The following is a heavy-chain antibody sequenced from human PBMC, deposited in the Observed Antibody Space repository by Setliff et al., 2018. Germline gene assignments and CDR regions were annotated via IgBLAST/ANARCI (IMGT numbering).Heavy chain of an antibody. J-gene: IGHJ4*02. Sequence: SETLSLTCTVSGGSITSGSNYWSWNRQPAGRGLEWMGHIDPSGNTNYHPPLRSRVTISRDTSKNQFSLKLTSATAADTAVYFCARSLSSGSYWNPRPFYSDSWGQGTLVNVSS. D-gene: IGHD3-10*01. CDR3: ARSLSSGSYWNPRPFYSDS. CDR1: GGSITSGSNY. V-gene: IGHV4-61*09. CDR2: IDPSGNT.